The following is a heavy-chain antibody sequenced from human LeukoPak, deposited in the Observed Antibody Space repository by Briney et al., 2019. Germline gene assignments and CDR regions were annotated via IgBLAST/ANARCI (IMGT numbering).Heavy chain of an antibody. Sequence: PGGSLRLSCAASGFSFSSYSMNWVRQAPGKGLEWVSSISSSSSYIYYADSVKGRFTISRDNAKNSLYLQMNSLRAGETAVYYCARGGLASGYCSGGCCFAFHPWGQGTLVTVSS. V-gene: IGHV3-21*01. CDR2: ISSSSSYI. CDR3: ARGGLASGYCSGGCCFAFHP. CDR1: GFSFSSYS. D-gene: IGHD2-15*01. J-gene: IGHJ5*02.